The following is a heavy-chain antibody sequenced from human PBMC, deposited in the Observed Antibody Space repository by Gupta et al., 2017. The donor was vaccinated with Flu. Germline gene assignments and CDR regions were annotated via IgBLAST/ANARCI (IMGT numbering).Heavy chain of an antibody. V-gene: IGHV3-15*01. J-gene: IGHJ2*01. D-gene: IGHD1-26*01. Sequence: EVQLVESGGGLVKPGGSLRLSCAASGFTFSNAWLNWVRQAPGKGLEWVGRIKSNTDGGTTDYAAPVKGRFTISRDDSKNTLYLQMNSLKTEDTAVYYCTTGRFFGSYQMGYWYFDLWGRGTLVTVSS. CDR3: TTGRFFGSYQMGYWYFDL. CDR2: IKSNTDGGTT. CDR1: GFTFSNAW.